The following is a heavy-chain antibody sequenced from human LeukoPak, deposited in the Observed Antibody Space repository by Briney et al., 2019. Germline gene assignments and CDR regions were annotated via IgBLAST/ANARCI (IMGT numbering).Heavy chain of an antibody. CDR2: ISSSSRTI. J-gene: IGHJ4*02. CDR3: ARYILTGFSGTGY. D-gene: IGHD3-9*01. CDR1: GFTFSTYD. Sequence: PGGSLRLSCAASGFTFSTYDMNWVRQAPGKGLEWVSYISSSSRTISYADSVKGRFTISRDNAKNSLYLQMNSLRAEDTAVYYCARYILTGFSGTGYWGQGTLVTVSS. V-gene: IGHV3-48*04.